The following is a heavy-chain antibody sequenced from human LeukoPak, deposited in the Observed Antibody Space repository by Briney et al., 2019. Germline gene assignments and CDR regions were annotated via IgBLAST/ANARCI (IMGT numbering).Heavy chain of an antibody. CDR2: ISGSGGST. V-gene: IGHV3-23*01. CDR3: ARDRRRYSYDTGGYPPY. J-gene: IGHJ4*02. D-gene: IGHD3-22*01. CDR1: GFTFSRYG. Sequence: HPGGSLRLSCAASGFTFSRYGMSWVRQAPGKGLEWVSAISGSGGSTYYADSVKGRFTISRDNSKNTLYLQINSLRAEDTAVYYCARDRRRYSYDTGGYPPYWGQGTLVTVSS.